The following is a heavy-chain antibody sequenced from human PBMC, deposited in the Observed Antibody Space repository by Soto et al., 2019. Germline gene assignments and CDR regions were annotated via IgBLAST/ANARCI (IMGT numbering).Heavy chain of an antibody. V-gene: IGHV2-5*02. Sequence: QITLKESGPTLVKPTQTLTLTCTFSGFSLSTSRVGVGWIRQPPGKALEWLVLIYWDDDKRYSPSLKTRITITKDTSKNQVVLTMANMDPVDTATYYCTHSRIFGYYMCYLDSWGQGTMVAVSS. CDR1: GFSLSTSRVG. CDR2: IYWDDDK. D-gene: IGHD4-17*01. CDR3: THSRIFGYYMCYLDS. J-gene: IGHJ4*02.